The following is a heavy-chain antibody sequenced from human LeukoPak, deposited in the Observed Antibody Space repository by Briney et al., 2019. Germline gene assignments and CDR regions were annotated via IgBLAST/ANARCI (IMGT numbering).Heavy chain of an antibody. CDR2: DGTRK. V-gene: IGHV3-30*02. CDR3: AKETRGSYSDY. Sequence: GGSLRLSCAASGFTFSRSGMHWVRQAPGKGLEWVAFDGTRKYYADSATGRFTLSRDNSKNTVYLQMNSLRAEDTAVYYCAKETRGSYSDYWGQGTLVTVSS. J-gene: IGHJ4*02. CDR1: GFTFSRSG. D-gene: IGHD1-26*01.